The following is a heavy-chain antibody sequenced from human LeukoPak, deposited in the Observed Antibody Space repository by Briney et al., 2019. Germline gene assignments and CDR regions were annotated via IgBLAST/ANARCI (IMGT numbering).Heavy chain of an antibody. CDR2: INHSGST. D-gene: IGHD3-22*01. CDR3: ARAARQGFTMIVVPFFYFDL. CDR1: GGSISSGASD. Sequence: SETLSLTCTVSGGSISSGASDWGWVRQHPKRGLEWVGYINHSGSTYYNPSLGSRVTMSVDTAKNQVSLKLSSVTAADSAVYYCARAARQGFTMIVVPFFYFDLWGRGTLVTVSS. J-gene: IGHJ2*01. V-gene: IGHV4-31*03.